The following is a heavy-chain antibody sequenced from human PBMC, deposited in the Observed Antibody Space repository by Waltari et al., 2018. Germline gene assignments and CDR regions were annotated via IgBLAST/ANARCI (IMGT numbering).Heavy chain of an antibody. D-gene: IGHD1-1*01. V-gene: IGHV3-30*04. CDR1: GFTFSNYA. Sequence: QVQLVESGGGVVQPGRSLSLSCAASGFTFSNYAMHWGRQAPGKGLEWVAIISYDGISKFYADSVKGRFTISRDNSKNTLYLEMNSLRPEDTAKYYCARHRNRDHYYFAMDVWGQGTTVTVSS. CDR2: ISYDGISK. CDR3: ARHRNRDHYYFAMDV. J-gene: IGHJ6*02.